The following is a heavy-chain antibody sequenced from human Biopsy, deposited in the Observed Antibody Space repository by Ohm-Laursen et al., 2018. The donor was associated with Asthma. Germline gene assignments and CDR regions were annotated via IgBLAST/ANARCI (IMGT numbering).Heavy chain of an antibody. V-gene: IGHV3-53*01. CDR1: GFTVSRDH. Sequence: SLRLSFTASGFTVSRDHMFWVRQAPGKGLEWVSVIYSGGTSDTADSVRGRFTISRDFYKNTLYLQMDSLRAEDTAVYYCARGDSSGWSHYYFDYWGLGPTVTVSS. CDR3: ARGDSSGWSHYYFDY. J-gene: IGHJ4*01. CDR2: IYSGGTS. D-gene: IGHD6-19*01.